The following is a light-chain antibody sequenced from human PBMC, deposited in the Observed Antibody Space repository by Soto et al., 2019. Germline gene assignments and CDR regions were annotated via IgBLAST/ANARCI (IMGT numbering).Light chain of an antibody. V-gene: IGKV1-5*03. CDR3: QQYSSYPLT. Sequence: DIQMSQSPSTLSASVGGRVTITCRASQGTGDWLARYQQKPGKAPKLLIYKTSTLEGGVPSRFSGSGSETEFTLTISSLQPDDFATYYCQQYSSYPLTFGGGTKVDIK. J-gene: IGKJ4*01. CDR2: KTS. CDR1: QGTGDW.